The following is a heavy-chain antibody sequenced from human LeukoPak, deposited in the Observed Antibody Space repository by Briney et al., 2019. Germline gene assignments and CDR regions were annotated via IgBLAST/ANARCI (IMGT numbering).Heavy chain of an antibody. CDR3: ARAGRYYYDSNFDY. CDR2: IYTSGST. D-gene: IGHD3-22*01. J-gene: IGHJ4*02. Sequence: SVTLSLTCTVSGGSISSYYWSWVRQPAGKGLEWIGRIYTSGSTNYNPSLKSRVTMSVDTSKNQFSLKLSSVTAADTAVYYCARAGRYYYDSNFDYWGQGTLVTVSS. CDR1: GGSISSYY. V-gene: IGHV4-4*07.